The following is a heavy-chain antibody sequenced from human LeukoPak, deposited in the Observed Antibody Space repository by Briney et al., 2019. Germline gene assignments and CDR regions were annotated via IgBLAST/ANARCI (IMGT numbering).Heavy chain of an antibody. Sequence: SETLSLTCTVSGVSISSYYWSWIRQPPGKGLEWIGCIYYSGSTNYNPSLKSRVTISVDTSKNQFSLKLSSVTAADTAVYYCASGPRPARFDYWGQGTLVTVSS. V-gene: IGHV4-59*12. CDR2: IYYSGST. CDR3: ASGPRPARFDY. CDR1: GVSISSYY. J-gene: IGHJ4*02.